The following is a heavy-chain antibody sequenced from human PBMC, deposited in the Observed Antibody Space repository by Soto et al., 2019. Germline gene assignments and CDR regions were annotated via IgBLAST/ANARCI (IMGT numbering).Heavy chain of an antibody. CDR1: GYSISSSNW. D-gene: IGHD2-2*01. Sequence: SETLSLTSAVSGYSISSSNWWGWIRQPPGKGLEWIGYIYYSGTTYYNPSLKSRVTMSVDTSKNQFSLKLTSVTAVDTAVYYCARGGVVVVPAARGKYSYCGQGNRVT. CDR3: ARGGVVVVPAARGKYSY. J-gene: IGHJ4*02. V-gene: IGHV4-28*03. CDR2: IYYSGTT.